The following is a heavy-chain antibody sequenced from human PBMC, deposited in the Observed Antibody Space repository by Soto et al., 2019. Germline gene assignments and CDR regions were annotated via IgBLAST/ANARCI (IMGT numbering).Heavy chain of an antibody. CDR3: ARAYYDVLTSYSRQGHLHNWLDP. CDR2: IYFNGNT. CDR1: VASISSGTYY. V-gene: IGHV4-31*03. Sequence: QVQLQESGPGLVKPSQTLSLTCTVSVASISSGTYYWSWIRQRPGKGLEWIGYIYFNGNTYYNPSLKSRVSISVDTSRNRFSLRLTSVTVADTAVFYCARAYYDVLTSYSRQGHLHNWLDPWGQGTLVTVSS. D-gene: IGHD3-9*01. J-gene: IGHJ5*02.